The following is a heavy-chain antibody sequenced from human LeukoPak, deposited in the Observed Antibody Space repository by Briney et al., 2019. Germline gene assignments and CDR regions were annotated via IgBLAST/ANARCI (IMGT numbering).Heavy chain of an antibody. V-gene: IGHV1-69*04. D-gene: IGHD3-22*01. CDR3: ARESGYDSSGYDWDY. CDR2: IIPILGIA. J-gene: IGHJ4*02. CDR1: GGTFSSYA. Sequence: SVKVSCKAPGGTFSSYAISWVRQAPGQGLEWMGRIIPILGIANYAQKFQGRVTITADKSTSTAYMELSSLRSEDTAVYYCARESGYDSSGYDWDYWGQGTLVTVSS.